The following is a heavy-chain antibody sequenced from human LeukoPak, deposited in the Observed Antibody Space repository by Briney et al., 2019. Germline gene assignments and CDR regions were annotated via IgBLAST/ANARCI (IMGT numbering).Heavy chain of an antibody. V-gene: IGHV5-51*01. J-gene: IGHJ4*02. CDR3: ARHRNSDYDILTGYPDY. Sequence: GESLKISCKGSGYSFTSYWIGWVRQMPGKGLEWMGIIYPGDSDTRYSPSFQGQVTISADKSISTAYLQWSSLKASDTAMYYCARHRNSDYDILTGYPDYWGQGTLVTVSS. CDR1: GYSFTSYW. CDR2: IYPGDSDT. D-gene: IGHD3-9*01.